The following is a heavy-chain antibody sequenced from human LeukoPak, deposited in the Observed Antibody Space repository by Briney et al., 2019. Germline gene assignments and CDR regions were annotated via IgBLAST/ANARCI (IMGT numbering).Heavy chain of an antibody. J-gene: IGHJ4*02. CDR2: ISAYNGNT. CDR3: AIGGYCSGGSCYAWSPFYFDY. V-gene: IGHV1-18*01. CDR1: GYTFTSYG. D-gene: IGHD2-15*01. Sequence: ASVKVSCKASGYTFTSYGISWVRQAPGQGLEWMGWISAYNGNTNYAQKLQCRVTMTTDTSTSTAYMELRSLRSDDTAVYYCAIGGYCSGGSCYAWSPFYFDYWGQGTLVTVSS.